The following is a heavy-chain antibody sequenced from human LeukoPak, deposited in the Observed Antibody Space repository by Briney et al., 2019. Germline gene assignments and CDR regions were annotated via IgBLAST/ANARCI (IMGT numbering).Heavy chain of an antibody. CDR1: GFTFSSYG. CDR2: IRYDGSNK. V-gene: IGHV3-30*02. Sequence: GGSLRLSCAASGFTFSSYGMHWVRQAPGKGLEWVAFIRYDGSNKYYADSVKGRFTISRDNSKNTLYLQMNSLRTEDTAVYYCAGESESYDSSGSTFGYWGQGTLVTVSS. J-gene: IGHJ4*02. CDR3: AGESESYDSSGSTFGY. D-gene: IGHD3-22*01.